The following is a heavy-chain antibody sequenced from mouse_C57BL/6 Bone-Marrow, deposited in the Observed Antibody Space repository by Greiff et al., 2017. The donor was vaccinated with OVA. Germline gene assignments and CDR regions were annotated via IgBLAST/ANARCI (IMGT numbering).Heavy chain of an antibody. D-gene: IGHD3-2*02. CDR1: GYTFTSYW. CDR2: IYPGSGST. V-gene: IGHV1-55*01. J-gene: IGHJ4*01. Sequence: QVQLQQPGAELVKPGASVKMSCKASGYTFTSYWITWVKQRPGQGLEWIGDIYPGSGSTNYNEKFKSKATLTVDTSSSTANMQLSSLTSEDSAVYYCASREQRRLHYAMDYWGQGTSVTVSS. CDR3: ASREQRRLHYAMDY.